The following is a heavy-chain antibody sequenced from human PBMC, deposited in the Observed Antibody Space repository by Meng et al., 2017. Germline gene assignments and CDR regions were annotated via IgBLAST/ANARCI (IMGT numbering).Heavy chain of an antibody. V-gene: IGHV1-2*06. D-gene: IGHD6-13*01. CDR2: INPKSGDT. CDR1: GYTFPDYW. CDR3: ARDEDISAAGKLFGDY. Sequence: QFQLVQSGAGVKKPGASVKVSCKASGYTFPDYWLHWVRRAPGQGLEWMGRINPKSGDTHYAQRFQGRVTMTGDTSISTAYMELSGLRSDDTAMYYCARDEDISAAGKLFGDYWGQGTLVTVSS. J-gene: IGHJ4*02.